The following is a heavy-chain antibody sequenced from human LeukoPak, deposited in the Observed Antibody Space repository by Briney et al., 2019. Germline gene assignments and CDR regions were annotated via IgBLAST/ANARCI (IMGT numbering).Heavy chain of an antibody. J-gene: IGHJ5*02. CDR1: GYTFTGYY. Sequence: GASVKVSCKASGYTFTGYYMHWVRQAPGQGLEWMGWINPNSGGTNYAQKFQGRVTVTRDTSISTAYMELSRLRSDDTAVYYCAREIIVAYWFDPWGQGTLVTVSS. D-gene: IGHD2-2*01. CDR2: INPNSGGT. V-gene: IGHV1-2*02. CDR3: AREIIVAYWFDP.